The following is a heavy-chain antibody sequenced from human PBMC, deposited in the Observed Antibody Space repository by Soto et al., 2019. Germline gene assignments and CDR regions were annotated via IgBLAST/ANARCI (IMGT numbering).Heavy chain of an antibody. V-gene: IGHV4-4*02. J-gene: IGHJ5*02. D-gene: IGHD6-6*01. CDR2: IYHRGST. CDR1: GGSISSSNW. Sequence: QVQLQESGPGLVKPSVTLSLTCAVSGGSISSSNWWSWVRQPPGKGLEWIGEIYHRGSTNYNPSLKSRVIISVDKSKNQFPLELSSVTAADTAVYYGARGGSSASDRFDPWGQGTLVTVSS. CDR3: ARGGSSASDRFDP.